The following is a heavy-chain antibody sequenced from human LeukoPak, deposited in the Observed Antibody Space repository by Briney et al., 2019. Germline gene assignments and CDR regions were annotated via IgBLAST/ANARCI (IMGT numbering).Heavy chain of an antibody. V-gene: IGHV3-23*01. CDR3: AKSTAGKYSGSYYLDY. D-gene: IGHD1-26*01. CDR1: GFTFSSYA. Sequence: PGGALRLSCAASGFTFSSYAMSWVRQAPGKGLEWVSAIRDSGSSTHYADSVKGRFTTSRDNSKNTLFLQMNSLRAEDTAVYYCAKSTAGKYSGSYYLDYWGQGTLVTVSS. J-gene: IGHJ4*02. CDR2: IRDSGSST.